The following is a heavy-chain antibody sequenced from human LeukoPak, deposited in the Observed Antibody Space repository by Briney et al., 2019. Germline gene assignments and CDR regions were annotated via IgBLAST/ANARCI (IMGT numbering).Heavy chain of an antibody. CDR2: IYYSGST. V-gene: IGHV4-59*01. D-gene: IGHD2-15*01. CDR3: ARGSRINWFDP. Sequence: SETLSLTCTVSGGSISSYYWSWIRQPPGKGLEWIGYIYYSGSTNYNPSLKSRVTISVDTSKNQFSLKLSSVTAADTAVYYCARGSRINWFDPWGQGTLVTVSS. J-gene: IGHJ5*02. CDR1: GGSISSYY.